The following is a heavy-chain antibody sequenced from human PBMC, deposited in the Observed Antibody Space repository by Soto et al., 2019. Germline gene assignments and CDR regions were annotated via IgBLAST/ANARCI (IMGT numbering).Heavy chain of an antibody. Sequence: QLQLQESGPGPVKPSETLSLTCTVSGGSISSSSYWGWIRQPPGKGLEWIGSIYSIGSTYYNPSLKSRVTMSVDTSKNQFSLKLSSVTAADTAVYYCRRSSRYSTDVWGQGTTVTVSS. CDR3: RRSSRYSTDV. J-gene: IGHJ6*02. CDR1: GGSISSSSY. D-gene: IGHD6-13*01. CDR2: IYSIGST. V-gene: IGHV4-39*01.